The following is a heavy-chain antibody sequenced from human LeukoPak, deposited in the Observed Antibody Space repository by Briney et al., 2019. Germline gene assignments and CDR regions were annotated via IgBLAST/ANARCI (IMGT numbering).Heavy chain of an antibody. CDR3: ARRSDYYDSSAYYY. V-gene: IGHV1-8*03. CDR2: MNPNSGNT. J-gene: IGHJ4*02. Sequence: GASVKVSCKAFGYTFTNYDINWVRQATGQGLEWVGWMNPNSGNTGYAQKFQGRVTITRDTSIGTAYMELSSLRSDDTAVYYCARRSDYYDSSAYYYWGQGTLVTVSS. CDR1: GYTFTNYD. D-gene: IGHD3-22*01.